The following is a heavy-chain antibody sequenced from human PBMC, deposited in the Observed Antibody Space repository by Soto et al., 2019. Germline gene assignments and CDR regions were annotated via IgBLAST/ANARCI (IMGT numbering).Heavy chain of an antibody. D-gene: IGHD2-15*01. Sequence: GGSLRPSCAGSGFTFSGYWMHWVRQSPGKGLVWVSRINSDGTTTAYADSVKGRFTISRDNSKNTLYLQMSSLRAEDTAVYYCTHCSGESCHGGYFGMDVWGQGTTVTVSS. CDR2: INSDGTTT. CDR1: GFTFSGYW. CDR3: THCSGESCHGGYFGMDV. J-gene: IGHJ6*02. V-gene: IGHV3-74*01.